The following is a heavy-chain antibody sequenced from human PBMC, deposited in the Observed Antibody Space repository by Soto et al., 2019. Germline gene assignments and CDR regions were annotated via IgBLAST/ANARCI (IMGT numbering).Heavy chain of an antibody. Sequence: SQTLSLTCALSGDSVSSNSAAWNWIRQSPSRGLEWLGRTYYRSKWYNDYAVSVKSRITINPDTSKNQFSLQLNSVTPEDTAVYYCARTTLYGVMVLYYYGMDVCGQGTTVTVSS. D-gene: IGHD2-8*01. CDR2: TYYRSKWYN. CDR1: GDSVSSNSAA. V-gene: IGHV6-1*01. CDR3: ARTTLYGVMVLYYYGMDV. J-gene: IGHJ6*02.